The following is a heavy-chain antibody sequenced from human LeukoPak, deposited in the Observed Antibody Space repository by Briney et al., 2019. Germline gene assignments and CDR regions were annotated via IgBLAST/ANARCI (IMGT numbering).Heavy chain of an antibody. J-gene: IGHJ4*02. CDR2: INAGNGNT. D-gene: IGHD6-19*01. V-gene: IGHV1-3*01. Sequence: RASVKVSCKASGYTFTSYAMHWVRQAPGQRLEWMGWINAGNGNTKYSQEFQGRVTITRDTSASTAYMELSSLRSEDTAVYYCARRDSSGWYAFDYWGQGTLVTVSS. CDR1: GYTFTSYA. CDR3: ARRDSSGWYAFDY.